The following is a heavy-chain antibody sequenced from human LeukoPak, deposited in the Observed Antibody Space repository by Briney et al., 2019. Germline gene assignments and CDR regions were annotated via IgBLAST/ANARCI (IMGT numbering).Heavy chain of an antibody. D-gene: IGHD1-26*01. CDR2: ISTSGVST. Sequence: PGGSLRLSCAASGFTFSSYAMSWVRQAPGKGLEWVSSISTSGVSTNHADSVKGRFTISRDNSKSMVYLQMNSLRAEDTAVYYCAKNTSGTYLDYWGQGILVTVSS. CDR3: AKNTSGTYLDY. CDR1: GFTFSSYA. J-gene: IGHJ4*02. V-gene: IGHV3-23*01.